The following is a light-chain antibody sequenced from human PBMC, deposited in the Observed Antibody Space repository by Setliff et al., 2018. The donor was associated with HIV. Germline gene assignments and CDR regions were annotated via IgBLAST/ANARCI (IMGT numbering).Light chain of an antibody. V-gene: IGLV2-14*01. CDR3: SSYRSNNPYV. J-gene: IGLJ1*01. CDR2: EVS. Sequence: QSALTQPASVSGSPGQSITISCTGTNSDVGGYNYVSWYQQYPGKAPKLMIYEVSNRPSGVSNRFSGSKPGSTASLTISGLQAEDEAEYYCSSYRSNNPYVFGTGTKSPS. CDR1: NSDVGGYNY.